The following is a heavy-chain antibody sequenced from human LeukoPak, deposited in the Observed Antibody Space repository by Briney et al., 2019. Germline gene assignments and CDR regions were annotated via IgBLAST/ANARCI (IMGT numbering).Heavy chain of an antibody. D-gene: IGHD6-13*01. CDR3: ASPDIAAAGTGGDY. Sequence: GGSLRLSCAASGFTFSSYGMHWVRQAPGKGLEWVAVISYDGSNKYYADSVKGRFTISRDNSKNTLYLQMNSLRAEDTAVYYCASPDIAAAGTGGDYWGQGTLVTVSS. CDR1: GFTFSSYG. J-gene: IGHJ4*02. V-gene: IGHV3-30*03. CDR2: ISYDGSNK.